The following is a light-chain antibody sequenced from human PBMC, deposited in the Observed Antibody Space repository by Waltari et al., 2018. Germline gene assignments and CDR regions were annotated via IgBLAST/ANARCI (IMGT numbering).Light chain of an antibody. CDR2: AET. V-gene: IGLV3-19*01. J-gene: IGLJ1*01. CDR1: GLRTFY. Sequence: SSEMTQEPAVSVALGQTVRITCQGGGLRTFYANWYQQKQGQAPLLVLYAETHRPSGIPDRFSGSRSGHTASLTSSGAQAEDEADYYCNTRDISGDHLVFGSGTKVTVL. CDR3: NTRDISGDHLV.